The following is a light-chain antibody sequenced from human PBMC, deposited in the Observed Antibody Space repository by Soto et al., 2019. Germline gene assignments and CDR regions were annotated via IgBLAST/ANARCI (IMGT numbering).Light chain of an antibody. CDR1: SGSIASNY. CDR2: EDN. V-gene: IGLV6-57*02. CDR3: QSYDSTRWV. J-gene: IGLJ3*02. Sequence: NFMLTQPHSVSESPGKTVTISCTDSSGSIASNYVQWYQQRPGSAPTTVIYEDNQRPSGVPDRFSGSIDSSSNSASLTISGLKTEDEADYYCQSYDSTRWVFGGGTKLTVL.